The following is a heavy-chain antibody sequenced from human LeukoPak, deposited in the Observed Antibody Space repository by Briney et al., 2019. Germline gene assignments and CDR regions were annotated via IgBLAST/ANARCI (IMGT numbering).Heavy chain of an antibody. CDR3: ARAPTGYCSSTSCREYDY. Sequence: GSSVKVSCKASGGTFSSHAISWVRQAPGQGLEWMGGIIPIFGTANYAQKFQGRVTITADKSTSTAYMELSSLRSEDTAAYYCARAPTGYCSSTSCREYDYWGQGTLVTVSS. CDR1: GGTFSSHA. D-gene: IGHD2-2*01. J-gene: IGHJ4*02. V-gene: IGHV1-69*06. CDR2: IIPIFGTA.